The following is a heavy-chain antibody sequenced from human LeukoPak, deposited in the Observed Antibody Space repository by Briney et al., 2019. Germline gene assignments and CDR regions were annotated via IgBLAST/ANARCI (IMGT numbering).Heavy chain of an antibody. V-gene: IGHV3-9*01. CDR1: GFTFGDFA. J-gene: IGHJ4*02. Sequence: GGSLRLSCAASGFTFGDFAMHWVRQAPGKGLECVSSLSWNGSIIGYADSVKGRFTISRDNVKNSLYLQMNSLRAEDTAIYYCTRVGYIDEGIDYWGQGTLVTVSS. D-gene: IGHD5-24*01. CDR2: LSWNGSII. CDR3: TRVGYIDEGIDY.